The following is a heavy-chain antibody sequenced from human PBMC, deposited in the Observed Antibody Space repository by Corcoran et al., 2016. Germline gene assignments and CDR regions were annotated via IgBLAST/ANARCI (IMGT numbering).Heavy chain of an antibody. Sequence: QVQLVESGGGVVQPGGSLRLACAASGFTLSRHGMHWVRQAPGKSLEWVAIIWYDGSKIDYADSVKGRFTLSRDTSKNTLYLQTTNLRAEDTAVYYCARNMGIPGRFDYWGQGTLVTVSS. V-gene: IGHV3-33*03. D-gene: IGHD1-26*01. CDR3: ARNMGIPGRFDY. J-gene: IGHJ4*02. CDR1: GFTLSRHG. CDR2: IWYDGSKI.